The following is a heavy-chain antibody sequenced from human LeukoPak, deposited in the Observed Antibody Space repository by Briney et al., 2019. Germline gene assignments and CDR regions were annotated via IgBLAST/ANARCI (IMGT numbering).Heavy chain of an antibody. Sequence: GGSLRLSCAASGFTFSSYGMHWVRQAPGKGLEWVAFIRHDGSNKYYADSVKGRFTISRDNSKNTLYLQMKSLRAEDTAVYYCAKGGGYEAQYYYYYLDVWGKGTTVTISS. CDR3: AKGGGYEAQYYYYYLDV. V-gene: IGHV3-30*02. J-gene: IGHJ6*03. CDR1: GFTFSSYG. D-gene: IGHD5-12*01. CDR2: IRHDGSNK.